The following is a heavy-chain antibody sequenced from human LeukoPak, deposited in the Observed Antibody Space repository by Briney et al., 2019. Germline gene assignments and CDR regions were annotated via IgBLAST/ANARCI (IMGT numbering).Heavy chain of an antibody. V-gene: IGHV3-7*05. CDR3: ASPLVESVGNIYFGL. Sequence: GGSLRLSCAASGFTFSHYWMTWARQAPGKGLEWVANINPDGSAKAYVDSVKGRFTISRDNAKKSLFLEMNSLRVEDTAVYYCASPLVESVGNIYFGLWGRGTLVTVSS. CDR2: INPDGSAK. CDR1: GFTFSHYW. D-gene: IGHD4-23*01. J-gene: IGHJ2*01.